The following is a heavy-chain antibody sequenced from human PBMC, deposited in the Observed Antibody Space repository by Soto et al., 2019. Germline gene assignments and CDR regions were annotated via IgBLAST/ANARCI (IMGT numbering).Heavy chain of an antibody. CDR1: GYTFTSYD. CDR2: MNPNSGNT. D-gene: IGHD6-19*01. J-gene: IGHJ6*02. CDR3: ASGADLVAGNYYYYGMDV. V-gene: IGHV1-8*01. Sequence: ASVKVSCKASGYTFTSYDINWVRQATGQGLEWMGWMNPNSGNTGYAQKFQGRVTMTRNTSISTAYMELSSLRSEDTAVYYCASGADLVAGNYYYYGMDVWGQGTTVTVS.